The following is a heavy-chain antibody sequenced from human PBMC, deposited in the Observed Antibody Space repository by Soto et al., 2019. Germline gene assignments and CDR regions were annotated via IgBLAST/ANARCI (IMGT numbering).Heavy chain of an antibody. V-gene: IGHV1-2*04. CDR3: ARGAPRITIFGVVDYFDY. CDR2: INPNSGGT. J-gene: IGHJ4*02. D-gene: IGHD3-3*01. Sequence: ASVKVSCKASGYTFTGYYMHWVRQAPGQGLGWMGWINPNSGGTNYAQKFQGWVTMTRDASISTAYMELSRLRSDDTAVYYCARGAPRITIFGVVDYFDYWGQGTLVTVSS. CDR1: GYTFTGYY.